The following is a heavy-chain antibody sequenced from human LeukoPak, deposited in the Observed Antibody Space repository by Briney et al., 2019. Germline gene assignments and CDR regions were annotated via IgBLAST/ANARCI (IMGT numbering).Heavy chain of an antibody. Sequence: GGSLRLSCAASGFTFSSYAMSWVRQAPGKGLEWVAFIRYDGSNKYYADSVKGRFTISRDNSKNTLYLQMNSLRAEDTAVYYCARTTDRKDAFDIWGQGTMVTVSS. CDR1: GFTFSSYA. D-gene: IGHD4-11*01. V-gene: IGHV3-30*02. CDR2: IRYDGSNK. CDR3: ARTTDRKDAFDI. J-gene: IGHJ3*02.